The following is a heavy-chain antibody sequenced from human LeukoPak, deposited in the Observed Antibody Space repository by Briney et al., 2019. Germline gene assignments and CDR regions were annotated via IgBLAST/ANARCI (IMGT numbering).Heavy chain of an antibody. Sequence: ASVKVSCKASGYTFTSYQMHWVRQAPGQGLEWMGTIKPSGGTTTYAQNFQGRVNMTWDTYTSTVYLDLSTLRYEDTAVYYCARARDDSIGSRWFDPWGQGTLVTVSS. D-gene: IGHD3-22*01. CDR1: GYTFTSYQ. CDR3: ARARDDSIGSRWFDP. V-gene: IGHV1-46*01. CDR2: IKPSGGTT. J-gene: IGHJ5*02.